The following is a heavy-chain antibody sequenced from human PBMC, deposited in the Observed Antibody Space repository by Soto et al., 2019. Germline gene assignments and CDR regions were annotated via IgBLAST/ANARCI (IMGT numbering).Heavy chain of an antibody. CDR3: AGGYFDWLGYYGMDV. CDR1: GGSINSGGYS. J-gene: IGHJ6*02. CDR2: IYHSGST. Sequence: PSETLSLTCAVSGGSINSGGYSWSWIRQPPGKGLNYIGYIYHSGSTYYNPSLKSRVTISVDTSKNQFSLKLSSVTAADTAVYYCAGGYFDWLGYYGMDVWGQGTTVTSP. D-gene: IGHD3-9*01. V-gene: IGHV4-30-2*02.